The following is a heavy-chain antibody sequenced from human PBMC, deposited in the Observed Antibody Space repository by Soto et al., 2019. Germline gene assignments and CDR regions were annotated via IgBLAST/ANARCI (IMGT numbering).Heavy chain of an antibody. Sequence: ASVKVSCKASGGTFSSYAISWVRQAPGQGLERMGGIIPIFGTANYAQKFQGRVTITADESTSTAYMELSSLRSEDTAVYYCARGGGYGGGWFDPWGQGTLVTVSS. J-gene: IGHJ5*02. V-gene: IGHV1-69*13. CDR2: IIPIFGTA. CDR1: GGTFSSYA. D-gene: IGHD2-15*01. CDR3: ARGGGYGGGWFDP.